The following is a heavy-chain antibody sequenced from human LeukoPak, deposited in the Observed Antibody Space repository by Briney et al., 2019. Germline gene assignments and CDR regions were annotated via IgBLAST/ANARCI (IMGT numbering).Heavy chain of an antibody. J-gene: IGHJ5*02. V-gene: IGHV3-23*01. D-gene: IGHD6-13*01. CDR2: ISGSGGST. Sequence: GGSLRLSCAASGFTFSSYAMSWVRQAPGKGLEWVSAISGSGGSTYYADPVKGRFTISRDNSKNTLYLQMNSLRAEDTAVYYCAKEGAAAGHGEGWFDPWGQGTLVTVSS. CDR1: GFTFSSYA. CDR3: AKEGAAAGHGEGWFDP.